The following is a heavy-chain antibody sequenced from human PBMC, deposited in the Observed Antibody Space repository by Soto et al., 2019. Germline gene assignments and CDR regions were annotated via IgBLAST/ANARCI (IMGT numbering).Heavy chain of an antibody. V-gene: IGHV3-23*01. D-gene: IGHD3-22*01. CDR1: GFTFSEYS. Sequence: GGSLRLSCAASGFTFSEYSRSWVRQAPGKGLEWVSVISNSGGSTYNADSVKGRFTMSRDNSKNTLYLQTNSLRAEDTAIYYCAKDGSNGYYWLDYWGQGTLVTVSP. CDR2: ISNSGGST. J-gene: IGHJ4*02. CDR3: AKDGSNGYYWLDY.